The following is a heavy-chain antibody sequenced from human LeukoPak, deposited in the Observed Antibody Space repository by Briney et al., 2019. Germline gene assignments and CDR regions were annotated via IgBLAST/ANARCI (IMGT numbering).Heavy chain of an antibody. CDR3: AREIGLRIDF. Sequence: PGGSLRLSCAASEFTFSSYEMTWVRQAPGKGLEWVSYISSGGNSIYYADSVKGRFIISRDNAKNSLYLQMNNLRAEDTAVYFCAREIGLRIDFWGQGTLVTVSS. CDR2: ISSGGNSI. V-gene: IGHV3-48*03. D-gene: IGHD5/OR15-5a*01. CDR1: EFTFSSYE. J-gene: IGHJ4*02.